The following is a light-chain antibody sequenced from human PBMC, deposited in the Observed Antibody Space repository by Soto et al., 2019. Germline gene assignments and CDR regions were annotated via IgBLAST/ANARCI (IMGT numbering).Light chain of an antibody. CDR1: QSIGVW. CDR2: DAS. V-gene: IGKV1-5*01. CDR3: GT. J-gene: IGKJ1*01. Sequence: DIQITQSPSTLSSSVGDRVTITCRASQSIGVWLAWYQQKPGRAPKLLIYDASTLQRGVPSRFSGSGSGTEFTLNISSLQPEDFATFSSGTFGQGTKVDIK.